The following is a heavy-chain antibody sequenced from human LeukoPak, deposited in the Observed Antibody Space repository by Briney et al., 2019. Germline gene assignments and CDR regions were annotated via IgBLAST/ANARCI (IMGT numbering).Heavy chain of an antibody. CDR3: AKGTSSGYYPFDY. CDR1: GFTFRSYG. CDR2: ISYDGSNK. D-gene: IGHD3-22*01. V-gene: IGHV3-30*18. Sequence: GGSLRLSCAASGFTFRSYGMHWVRQAPGKGLEWVAVISYDGSNKYYADSVKGRFTISRDNSKNTLYLQMNSLRAEDTALYYCAKGTSSGYYPFDYWGQGTLVTVSS. J-gene: IGHJ4*02.